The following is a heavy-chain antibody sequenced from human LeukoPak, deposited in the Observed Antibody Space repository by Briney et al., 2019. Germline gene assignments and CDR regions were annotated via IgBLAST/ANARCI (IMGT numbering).Heavy chain of an antibody. CDR2: IHYTGTT. V-gene: IGHV4-59*08. CDR1: GGSINSHY. Sequence: PSETLSLTRIVSGGSINSHYWSWIRQTPGKGLEWIGDIHYTGTTKYNPSVKSRVTISIDTSKNQFSLKLSSVTAADTAVYYCARYSSSWTYWYFDLWGRGTLVTVSS. J-gene: IGHJ2*01. D-gene: IGHD6-13*01. CDR3: ARYSSSWTYWYFDL.